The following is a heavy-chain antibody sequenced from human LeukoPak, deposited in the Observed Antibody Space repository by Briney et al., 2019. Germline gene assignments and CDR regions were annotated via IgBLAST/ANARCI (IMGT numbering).Heavy chain of an antibody. CDR1: GGSISSYY. D-gene: IGHD6-13*01. CDR2: IYTSGST. CDR3: ARSHFIAARDAFDI. V-gene: IGHV4-4*07. Sequence: SETLSLTCTVSGGSISSYYWSWIRQPAGKGLEWSGRIYTSGSTNYNPSLKSRVTMSVDTSKNQFSLKLSSVTAADTAVYYCARSHFIAARDAFDIWGQGTMVTVSS. J-gene: IGHJ3*02.